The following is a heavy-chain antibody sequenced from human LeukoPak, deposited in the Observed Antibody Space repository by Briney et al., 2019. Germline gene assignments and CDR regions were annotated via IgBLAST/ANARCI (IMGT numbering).Heavy chain of an antibody. CDR3: ASDLTQDDAFDI. J-gene: IGHJ3*02. CDR2: ISAYNGNT. CDR1: GYTFTSYG. Sequence: ASVKVSCKASGYTFTSYGISGVGQPPGRGVEGMGWISAYNGNTNKEQKLRGRVTLTTDTSTSTDYMELRSLRSDDTAVYYCASDLTQDDAFDIWGQGTMVTVSS. V-gene: IGHV1-18*04. D-gene: IGHD2-21*02.